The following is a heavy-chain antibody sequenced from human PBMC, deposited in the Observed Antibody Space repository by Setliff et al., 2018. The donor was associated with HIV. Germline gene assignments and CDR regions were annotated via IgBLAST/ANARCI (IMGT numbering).Heavy chain of an antibody. Sequence: PGGSLRLSCAASGFTVSSVWIHWVRQAPGKGLEWVGRLKAKSAGGTADYAASVKDRFTISGDPSTNTLYLQMNRLSAEDTAVYYCARDLDPFFAMEIWGQGTTVTVS. J-gene: IGHJ6*02. CDR3: ARDLDPFFAMEI. V-gene: IGHV3-15*01. CDR2: LKAKSAGGTA. CDR1: GFTVSSVW.